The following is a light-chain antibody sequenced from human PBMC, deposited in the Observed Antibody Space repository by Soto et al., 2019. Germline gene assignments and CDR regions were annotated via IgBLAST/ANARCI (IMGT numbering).Light chain of an antibody. J-gene: IGKJ3*01. Sequence: EVVLTQSPATLSLPTGERATLSCRADQSVSANYLAWYQQKPGQAPRLLIYGASSRATGIPDRFSGSGAGTDFTLTISRLELEDFAVFYCHQYGSSPFTFGPGTKVDIK. CDR1: QSVSANY. CDR3: HQYGSSPFT. CDR2: GAS. V-gene: IGKV3-20*01.